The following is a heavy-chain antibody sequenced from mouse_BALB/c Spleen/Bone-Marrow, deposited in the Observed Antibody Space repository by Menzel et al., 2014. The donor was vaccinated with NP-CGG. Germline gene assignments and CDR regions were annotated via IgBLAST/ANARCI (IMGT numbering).Heavy chain of an antibody. CDR2: IFPGDGDT. V-gene: IGHV1-80*01. CDR1: GYVFSSYW. J-gene: IGHJ4*01. Sequence: QVQLKHSGAELVRPGSSVQISCKASGYVFSSYWMNWVKQRPGQGLEWIGQIFPGDGDTNYNGQFKGKATLTADRSSSTAFMQLSSLTSEDSAVYFCARGDFDYDFTMDYWGQGTSVTVSS. CDR3: ARGDFDYDFTMDY. D-gene: IGHD2-4*01.